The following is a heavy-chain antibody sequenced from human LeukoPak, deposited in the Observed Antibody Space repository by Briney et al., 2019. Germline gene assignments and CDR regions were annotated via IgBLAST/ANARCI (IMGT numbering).Heavy chain of an antibody. CDR1: GFNFNDAA. CDR3: AKDIQLSA. Sequence: GGSLRLSCAASGFNFNDAAMTWVRQAPGKGLEWVSLIASNGRNTYYTDSVRGRFTISRDNSKKTLSLQMNSLRVEDTAIYYCAKDIQLSAWGLGTMVTVSS. J-gene: IGHJ3*01. CDR2: IASNGRNT. V-gene: IGHV3-23*01. D-gene: IGHD5-24*01.